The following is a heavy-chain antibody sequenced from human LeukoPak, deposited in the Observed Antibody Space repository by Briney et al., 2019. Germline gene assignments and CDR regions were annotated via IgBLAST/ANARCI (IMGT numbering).Heavy chain of an antibody. J-gene: IGHJ4*02. Sequence: GASVKASCKASGYTFTGYYMHWVRQAPGQGLEWMGWINPNSGGTNYAQKFQGRVTMTRDTSISTAYMELSRLRSDDTAVYYCARYIVGADESGPTYYFDYWGQGTLVTVSS. CDR3: ARYIVGADESGPTYYFDY. V-gene: IGHV1-2*02. D-gene: IGHD1-26*01. CDR1: GYTFTGYY. CDR2: INPNSGGT.